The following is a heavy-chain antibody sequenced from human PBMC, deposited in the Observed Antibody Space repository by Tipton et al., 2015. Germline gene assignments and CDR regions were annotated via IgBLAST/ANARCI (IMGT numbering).Heavy chain of an antibody. Sequence: QLVQSGSEVKKPGASVKVSCKASGYTFTSYGISWVRQAPGQGLEWMGWISAYNGNTKYAQKLRGRVTMTTDTSTNTAYMEPRSLRSDDTAFYFCARENSIWYPYCDHWGQGTLVTVAS. V-gene: IGHV1-18*01. CDR2: ISAYNGNT. D-gene: IGHD6-13*01. CDR3: ARENSIWYPYCDH. J-gene: IGHJ4*02. CDR1: GYTFTSYG.